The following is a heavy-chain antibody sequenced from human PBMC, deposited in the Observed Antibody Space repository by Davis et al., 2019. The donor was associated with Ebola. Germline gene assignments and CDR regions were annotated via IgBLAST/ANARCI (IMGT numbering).Heavy chain of an antibody. CDR2: LNPNRGDV. J-gene: IGHJ2*01. Sequence: ASVKVSCKASGYTFTDQNIHWVRQATGQGLEWMGWLNPNRGDVGYAQKFQGRIFITRNTSIRTAYMEVTNLRYDDTAIYYCARVRRFSSGWYDWYLDLWGRGTQVTVTA. CDR1: GYTFTDQN. D-gene: IGHD6-19*01. CDR3: ARVRRFSSGWYDWYLDL. V-gene: IGHV1-8*03.